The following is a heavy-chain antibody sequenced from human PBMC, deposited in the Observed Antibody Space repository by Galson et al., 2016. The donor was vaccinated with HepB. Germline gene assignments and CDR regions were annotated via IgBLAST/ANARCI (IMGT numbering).Heavy chain of an antibody. D-gene: IGHD1-14*01. CDR1: GYTFNTYN. CDR3: ARELDHSFYFDY. V-gene: IGHV1-46*02. Sequence: SVKVSCKASGYTFNTYNMHWVRQAPGQGLEWMGIIKPSGGNTIYEQKFQDRITMTRDTSTSTVYMELISLRSEDTAVYYCARELDHSFYFDYWGQGTLLTVSS. J-gene: IGHJ4*02. CDR2: IKPSGGNT.